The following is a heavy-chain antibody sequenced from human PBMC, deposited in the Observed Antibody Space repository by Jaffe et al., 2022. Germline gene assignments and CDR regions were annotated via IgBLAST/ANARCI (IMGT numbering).Heavy chain of an antibody. J-gene: IGHJ4*02. CDR2: IKSKTDGGTT. CDR1: GFTFSNAW. CDR3: TTDLAVLYGEFYFDY. V-gene: IGHV3-15*01. D-gene: IGHD4-17*01. Sequence: EVQLVESGGGLVKPGGSLRLSCAASGFTFSNAWMSWVRQAPGKGLEWVGRIKSKTDGGTTDYAAPVKGRFTISRDDSKNTLYLQMNSLKTEDTAVYYCTTDLAVLYGEFYFDYWGQGTLVTVSS.